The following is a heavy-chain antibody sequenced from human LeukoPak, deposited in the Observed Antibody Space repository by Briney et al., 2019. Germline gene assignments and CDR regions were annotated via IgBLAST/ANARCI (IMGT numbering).Heavy chain of an antibody. V-gene: IGHV3-30*02. D-gene: IGHD5-18*01. CDR3: AKDKGRGYSLDY. CDR1: GFTFSSYG. CDR2: IRYDGSNK. Sequence: GGSLRLSCAASGFTFSSYGMHWVRQAPGKGLEGVAFIRYDGSNKYYADSVKGRFTISRENSKNTLYLQMNSLRAEDTAVYYCAKDKGRGYSLDYWGQGTLVTVSS. J-gene: IGHJ4*02.